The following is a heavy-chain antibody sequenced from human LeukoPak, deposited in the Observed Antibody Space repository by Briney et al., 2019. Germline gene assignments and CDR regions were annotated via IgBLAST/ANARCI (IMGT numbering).Heavy chain of an antibody. D-gene: IGHD2-15*01. CDR1: GFTFSSYA. J-gene: IGHJ4*02. CDR2: ISYDGSNK. Sequence: PGWSRRLSCAASGFTFSSYAMHWVRQAPGKGLEWVAVISYDGSNKYYADSVKGRFTISRDNSKNTLYLQMNSLRAEDPAVYYCARANAPYCSGGSCYPYYFDYWGQGTLVTVSS. V-gene: IGHV3-30*01. CDR3: ARANAPYCSGGSCYPYYFDY.